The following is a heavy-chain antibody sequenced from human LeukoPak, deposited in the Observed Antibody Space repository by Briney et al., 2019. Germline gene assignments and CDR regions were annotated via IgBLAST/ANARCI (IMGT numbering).Heavy chain of an antibody. J-gene: IGHJ4*02. CDR2: IRSKAYGGTT. D-gene: IGHD2-2*01. CDR3: TRGGVVVVPAALDY. V-gene: IGHV3-49*04. CDR1: GFAFGDYA. Sequence: PGRSLRLSCTASGFAFGDYAMSWVRQAPGKGLEWVGFIRSKAYGGTTEYAASVKGRITISRDDSKSIAYLQMNSLKTEDTAVYYCTRGGVVVVPAALDYWGQGTLVTVSS.